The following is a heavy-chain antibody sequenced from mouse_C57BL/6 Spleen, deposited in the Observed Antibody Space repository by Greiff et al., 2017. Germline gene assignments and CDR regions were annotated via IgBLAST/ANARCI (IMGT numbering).Heavy chain of an antibody. V-gene: IGHV1-81*01. D-gene: IGHD2-1*01. CDR1: GYTFTSHG. Sequence: VQLQQSGAELARPGASVKLSCKASGYTFTSHGISWVKQRTGQGLEWIGEIFPRSGNTYYNEKFKGKATLTADKSSSTAYMELRSLTSEDAAVYFCARWGNPYYFDYWGQGTTLTVSS. J-gene: IGHJ2*01. CDR2: IFPRSGNT. CDR3: ARWGNPYYFDY.